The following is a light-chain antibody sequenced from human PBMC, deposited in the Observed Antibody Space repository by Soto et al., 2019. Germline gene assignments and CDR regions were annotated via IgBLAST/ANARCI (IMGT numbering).Light chain of an antibody. J-gene: IGKJ1*01. Sequence: DIQMTQSPSALSASVGDRVTLTCRASQNIGTSLAWYQQKPGRAPKVLIYHASNLQSGVPSRFSGSGSGTEFTLTISSLQPDDFATYYCQQYNSYSFGQGTKVDIK. V-gene: IGKV1-5*01. CDR3: QQYNSYS. CDR1: QNIGTS. CDR2: HAS.